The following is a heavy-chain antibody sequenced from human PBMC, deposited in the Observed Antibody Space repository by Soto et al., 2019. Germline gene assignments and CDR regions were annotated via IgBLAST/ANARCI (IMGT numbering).Heavy chain of an antibody. CDR2: TSYDESTK. J-gene: IGHJ4*02. V-gene: IGHV3-30*18. CDR3: AKGTLPGDF. CDR1: GFPFSAYG. Sequence: QVQVVESGGGVVQPGMSLRLSCAASGFPFSAYGMHWVRQAPGKGLEWVAVTSYDESTKYYVDSVKGRFTISRDNSKNTLYLQMNSLRPEDTAGYYCAKGTLPGDFWGQGTPVTVSS.